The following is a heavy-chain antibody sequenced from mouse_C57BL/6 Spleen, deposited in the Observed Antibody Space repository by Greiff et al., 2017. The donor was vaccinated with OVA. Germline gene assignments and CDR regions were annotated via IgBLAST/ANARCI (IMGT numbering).Heavy chain of an antibody. CDR1: GYTFTDYE. Sequence: SGPELVKPGASVKLSCKASGYTFTDYEMHWVKQTPVHGLEWIGAIDPETGGTAYNQKFKGKAILTADKSSSTAYMELRSLTSEDSAVYYCTRDDGYRWYFDVWGTGTTVTVSS. D-gene: IGHD2-3*01. CDR3: TRDDGYRWYFDV. V-gene: IGHV1-15*01. J-gene: IGHJ1*03. CDR2: IDPETGGT.